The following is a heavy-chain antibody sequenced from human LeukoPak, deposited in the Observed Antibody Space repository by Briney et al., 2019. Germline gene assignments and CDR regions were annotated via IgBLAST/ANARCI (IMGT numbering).Heavy chain of an antibody. CDR3: ARGASRSFDI. D-gene: IGHD6-6*01. CDR2: MNPNSGNT. CDR1: GYTFTGYY. J-gene: IGHJ4*02. Sequence: GASVKVSCKASGYTFTGYYMHWVRQAPGQGLEWMGWMNPNSGNTGYALKFQGRVTITRHTSLSTAYMELSSLRSEDTAVYYCARGASRSFDIWGQGTLVTVSS. V-gene: IGHV1-8*03.